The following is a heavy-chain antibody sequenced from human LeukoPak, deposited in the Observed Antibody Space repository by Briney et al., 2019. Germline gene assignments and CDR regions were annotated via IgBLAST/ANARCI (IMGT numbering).Heavy chain of an antibody. V-gene: IGHV1-69*04. CDR1: GGTFSSYA. CDR3: ARGWLQLRVDY. CDR2: IIPILGIA. D-gene: IGHD5-24*01. J-gene: IGHJ4*02. Sequence: ASVKVSCKASGGTFSSYAISWVRQAPGQGLEWMGRIIPILGIANYAQKFQGRVTITADKSTSTAYMELSSLRCDDTAVYYCARGWLQLRVDYWGQGTQVTVSS.